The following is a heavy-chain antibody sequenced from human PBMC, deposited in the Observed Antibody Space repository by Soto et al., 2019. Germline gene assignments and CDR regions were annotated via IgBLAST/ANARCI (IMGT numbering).Heavy chain of an antibody. V-gene: IGHV1-69*13. CDR3: ARDHSGYSSSSGPYYYYYGMDV. CDR2: IIPIFGTA. J-gene: IGHJ6*02. D-gene: IGHD6-6*01. Sequence: SVKVSCKASGGTFSSYAISWVRQAPGQGLEWMGGIIPIFGTANYAQKFQGRVTITADESTSTAYMELSSLRSEDTAVYYCARDHSGYSSSSGPYYYYYGMDVWGQGTTVTAP. CDR1: GGTFSSYA.